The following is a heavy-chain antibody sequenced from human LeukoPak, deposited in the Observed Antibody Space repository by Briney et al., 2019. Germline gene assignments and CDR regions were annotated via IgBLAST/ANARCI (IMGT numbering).Heavy chain of an antibody. D-gene: IGHD3-22*01. CDR2: MNPNSGKT. J-gene: IGHJ4*02. Sequence: ASVKVSCKASGYSFTSYDINWVRQATGQGLEWMGWMNPNSGKTGFAQRFQGRVTKTTDKSTSTAYMELSSLRSEDTAVYYCARPGIAAARGYYDSSGYYPFDYWGQGTLVTVSS. CDR1: GYSFTSYD. V-gene: IGHV1-8*01. CDR3: ARPGIAAARGYYDSSGYYPFDY.